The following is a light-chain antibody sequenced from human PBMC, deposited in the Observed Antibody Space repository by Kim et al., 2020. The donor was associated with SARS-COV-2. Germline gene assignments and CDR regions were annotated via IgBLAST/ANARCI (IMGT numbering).Light chain of an antibody. V-gene: IGKV3-20*01. CDR3: QFYGSPIT. Sequence: LSPGDRATFSCRASQSIWNAYLAWYQQKPGQPPQLLIYAASNRATGIPDRFSGSGSGTDFTLTISRLGPEDFAVYFCQFYGSPITFGRGTRLEIK. J-gene: IGKJ5*01. CDR1: QSIWNAY. CDR2: AAS.